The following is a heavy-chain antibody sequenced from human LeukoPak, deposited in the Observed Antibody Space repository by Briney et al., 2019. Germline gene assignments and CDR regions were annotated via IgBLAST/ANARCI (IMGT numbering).Heavy chain of an antibody. D-gene: IGHD3-22*01. CDR1: GFTFRSYA. V-gene: IGHV3-23*01. CDR3: AKGAAGSGYSFFDY. Sequence: PGGSLRLSCAASGFTFRSYAVSGVRQARGRGRVGVSDIFGSWVSTYYADSVKGRFTTSRDNSKNTLYLQMNSLRAEDTAVYYCAKGAAGSGYSFFDYWGQGTLVTVSS. CDR2: IFGSWVST. J-gene: IGHJ4*02.